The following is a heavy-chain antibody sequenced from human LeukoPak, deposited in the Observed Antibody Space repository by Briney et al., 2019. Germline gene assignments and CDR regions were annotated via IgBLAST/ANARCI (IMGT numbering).Heavy chain of an antibody. D-gene: IGHD3-22*01. CDR3: ARMDHGMIVVGYDY. J-gene: IGHJ4*02. CDR1: GYTFTGYY. V-gene: IGHV1-2*02. Sequence: ASVKVSCKASGYTFTGYYMHWVRQAPGQGLEWMGWINPNSGGTNYAQKFQGRVTMTRDTSISTAYMELSRLRSDDTAVYYCARMDHGMIVVGYDYWGQGTLVTLSS. CDR2: INPNSGGT.